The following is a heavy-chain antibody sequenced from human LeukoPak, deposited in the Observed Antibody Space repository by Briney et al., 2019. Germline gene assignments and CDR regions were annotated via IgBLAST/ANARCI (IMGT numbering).Heavy chain of an antibody. CDR3: ARGNYGGNSGSWYFDL. CDR2: IKQDGSEK. V-gene: IGHV3-7*03. D-gene: IGHD4-23*01. CDR1: GFTFSSYW. J-gene: IGHJ2*01. Sequence: GGSLRLSCAASGFTFSSYWMSWVRQAPGKGLEWVANIKQDGSEKYYVDSVKGRFTISRDNAKNSLYLQMNSLRAEDTAVYYCARGNYGGNSGSWYFDLWGRGTLVTVSS.